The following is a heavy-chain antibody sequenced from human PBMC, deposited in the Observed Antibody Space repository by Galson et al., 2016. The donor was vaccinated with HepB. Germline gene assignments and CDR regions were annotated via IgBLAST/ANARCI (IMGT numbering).Heavy chain of an antibody. J-gene: IGHJ4*02. Sequence: SLRLSCAVAGFAVRSYCMSWVRQAPGKGLEWASVIYSADTTYYADSVKGRFTISTDSSKNTLYLQMDSLRADDTAVYCCARHYCDASGHPNYLTHWGQGTPVTVSS. CDR2: IYSADTT. CDR1: GFAVRSYC. D-gene: IGHD3-22*01. CDR3: ARHYCDASGHPNYLTH. V-gene: IGHV3-66*04.